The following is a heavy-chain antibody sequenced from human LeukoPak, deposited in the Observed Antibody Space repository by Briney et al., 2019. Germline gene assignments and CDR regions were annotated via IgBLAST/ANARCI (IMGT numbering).Heavy chain of an antibody. CDR2: IYYSGST. D-gene: IGHD5-12*01. J-gene: IGHJ5*01. CDR1: GGSISTHY. Sequence: SETLSLTCTVSGGSISTHYWSWIRQPPGKGLEGIGYIYYSGSTNYNPSLKSRVTISVDTSKNQFSLRLSSVTAADTAVYYCPRCGSDLDSWDRGTLVTVSS. CDR3: PRCGSDLDS. V-gene: IGHV4-59*11.